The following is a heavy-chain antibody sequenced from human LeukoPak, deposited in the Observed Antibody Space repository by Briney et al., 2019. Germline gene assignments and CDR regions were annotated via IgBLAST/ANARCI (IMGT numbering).Heavy chain of an antibody. V-gene: IGHV3-30*02. D-gene: IGHD3-22*01. CDR2: MSYEGSRK. Sequence: PGGSLRLSCAASHFTFSAFGMHWVRQAPGKGREWVASMSYEGSRKYYGDSVKGRFTISRDNSKNTVYLQMNSLRAEDSALYYCAKIRGDYYDSSGYFDYWGQGTLVTVSS. J-gene: IGHJ4*02. CDR1: HFTFSAFG. CDR3: AKIRGDYYDSSGYFDY.